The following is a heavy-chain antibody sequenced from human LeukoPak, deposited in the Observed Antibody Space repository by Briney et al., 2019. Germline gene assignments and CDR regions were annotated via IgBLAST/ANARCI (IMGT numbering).Heavy chain of an antibody. Sequence: GGSLRLSCAASGFSFSSYSMNCVRQAPGEGLEWVSYISSSTSTIDYADSVKGRFTISRDNAKNSLYLQMNSLRDEDTAVYYCARTSYYGSGTYYPVFDSWGQGTLVTVSS. J-gene: IGHJ4*02. V-gene: IGHV3-48*02. CDR2: ISSSTSTI. CDR1: GFSFSSYS. D-gene: IGHD3-10*01. CDR3: ARTSYYGSGTYYPVFDS.